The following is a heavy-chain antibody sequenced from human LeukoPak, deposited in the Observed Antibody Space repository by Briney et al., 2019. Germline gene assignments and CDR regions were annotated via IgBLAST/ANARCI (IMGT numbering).Heavy chain of an antibody. Sequence: SETLSLTCTVSGGSICTYYWSWIRQPPGKGLEWSGYIYYSGSTNYNPSHKSRVTISVDTAKNQFSLKLSSVSAADTAVYYCARVVVAANYYYGMDVWGQGTTVTVSS. D-gene: IGHD2-15*01. CDR1: GGSICTYY. CDR2: IYYSGST. V-gene: IGHV4-59*01. CDR3: ARVVVAANYYYGMDV. J-gene: IGHJ6*02.